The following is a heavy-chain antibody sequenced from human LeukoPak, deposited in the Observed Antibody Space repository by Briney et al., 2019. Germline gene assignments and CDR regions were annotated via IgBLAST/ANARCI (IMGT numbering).Heavy chain of an antibody. CDR2: IYYSGTT. D-gene: IGHD2-8*01. V-gene: IGHV4-30-4*08. CDR3: ARAPHAFVLMVYGAGSWFDP. J-gene: IGHJ5*02. CDR1: GDSISSGDYY. Sequence: PSETLSLTCTVPGDSISSGDYYWSWIRQPPGKGLEWIGYIYYSGTTYYNPSLKSRITISIDTSKHQFSLKLSSVTAADTAVYYCARAPHAFVLMVYGAGSWFDPWGQGTLVTVSS.